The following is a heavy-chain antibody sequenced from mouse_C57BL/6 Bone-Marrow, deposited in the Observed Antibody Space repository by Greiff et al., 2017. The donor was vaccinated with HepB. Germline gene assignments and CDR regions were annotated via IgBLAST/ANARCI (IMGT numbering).Heavy chain of an antibody. V-gene: IGHV14-1*01. CDR3: TTIIYYYGSSYPFDY. Sequence: SGAELVRPGASVKLSCTASGFNIKDYYMHWVKQRPEQGLEWIGRIDPEDGETEYAPKFQGKATMTADTSSNTAYLQLSSLTSEDTAVYYCTTIIYYYGSSYPFDYWGQGTTLTVSS. CDR2: IDPEDGET. CDR1: GFNIKDYY. D-gene: IGHD1-1*01. J-gene: IGHJ2*01.